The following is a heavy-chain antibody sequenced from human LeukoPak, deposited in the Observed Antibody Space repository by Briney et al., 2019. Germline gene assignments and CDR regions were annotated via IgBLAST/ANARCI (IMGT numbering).Heavy chain of an antibody. Sequence: SVKVSCKASGGTFSSYAISWVRQAPGQGLEWMGGIIPIFGTANYAQKFQGRVTITADESTSTAYMELSSLRSEDTAVYYCASRGSPSSGYYYFDYWGQGTLVTVSS. CDR1: GGTFSSYA. V-gene: IGHV1-69*13. CDR3: ASRGSPSSGYYYFDY. J-gene: IGHJ4*02. D-gene: IGHD3-22*01. CDR2: IIPIFGTA.